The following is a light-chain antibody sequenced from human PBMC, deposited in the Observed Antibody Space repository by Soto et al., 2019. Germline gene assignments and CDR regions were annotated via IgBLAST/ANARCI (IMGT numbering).Light chain of an antibody. CDR2: EVD. CDR3: SSYPMGSAYV. J-gene: IGLJ1*01. V-gene: IGLV2-14*01. Sequence: QSVLTHPASVSGSPGQSITISCTGTSSDVGFYNYVSWYQQQHPGKDPKLMIYEVDNRPSGVSIRFSGSKSGNTASLTICGLLAEDEADYYCSSYPMGSAYVFGCGTKLNV. CDR1: SSDVGFYNY.